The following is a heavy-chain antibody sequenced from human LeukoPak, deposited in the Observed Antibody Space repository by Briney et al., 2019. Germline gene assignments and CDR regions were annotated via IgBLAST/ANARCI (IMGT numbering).Heavy chain of an antibody. V-gene: IGHV4-39*01. D-gene: IGHD6-13*01. J-gene: IGHJ4*02. CDR1: GGSISSSSYY. Sequence: RASETLSLTCTVSGGSISSSSYYWGWIRQPPGKGLEWIGSIYYSGSTYYNPSLKSRVTISVDTSKNQFSLKLSSVTAADTAVYYCARPAYSSSWYILYWGQGTLVTVSS. CDR3: ARPAYSSSWYILY. CDR2: IYYSGST.